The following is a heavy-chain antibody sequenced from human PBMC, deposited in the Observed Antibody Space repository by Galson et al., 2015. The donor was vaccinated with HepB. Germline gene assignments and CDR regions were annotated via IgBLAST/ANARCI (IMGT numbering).Heavy chain of an antibody. CDR3: AKVFPEKTDGWYRQALYYFDS. J-gene: IGHJ4*02. Sequence: LRLSCAASGFTFSYYAMAWVRQAPGKGLEWISAITPSGDNTYSADSVKGRFFISRDNSQNTLFLQINSLRADDTAIYFCAKVFPEKTDGWYRQALYYFDSWGQGTRVTVSS. CDR2: ITPSGDNT. D-gene: IGHD6-19*01. CDR1: GFTFSYYA. V-gene: IGHV3-23*01.